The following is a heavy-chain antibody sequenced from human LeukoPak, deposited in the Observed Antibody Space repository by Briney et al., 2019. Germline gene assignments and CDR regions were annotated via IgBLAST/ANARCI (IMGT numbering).Heavy chain of an antibody. CDR1: GFTFSDYY. J-gene: IGHJ5*02. Sequence: GGSLRLSCAASGFTFSDYYMSWIRQAPGKGLGWVSYISSSGSTIYYADSVKGRFTISRDNAKNSLYLQMNSLRAEDTAVYYCARLSGELPEWWFDPWGQGTLVTVSS. CDR3: ARLSGELPEWWFDP. D-gene: IGHD3-10*02. V-gene: IGHV3-11*01. CDR2: ISSSGSTI.